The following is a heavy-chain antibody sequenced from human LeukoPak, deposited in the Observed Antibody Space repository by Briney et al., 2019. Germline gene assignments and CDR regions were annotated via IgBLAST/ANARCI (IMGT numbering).Heavy chain of an antibody. CDR3: ARHRKRGAYYFDY. Sequence: SETLSLTCTVSGDSIRSSSYHWGWIRQPPGTGLEWIGSIYYSGSTYNNRSLKRRLTISIDTSKNQFSLRLSSVTAADTAVYYCARHRKRGAYYFDYWGQGTLVTVSS. D-gene: IGHD3-10*01. CDR2: IYYSGST. CDR1: GDSIRSSSYH. J-gene: IGHJ4*02. V-gene: IGHV4-39*01.